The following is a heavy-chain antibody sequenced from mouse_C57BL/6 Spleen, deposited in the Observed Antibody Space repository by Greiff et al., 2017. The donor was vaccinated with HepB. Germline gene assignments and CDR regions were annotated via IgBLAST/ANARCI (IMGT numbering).Heavy chain of an antibody. D-gene: IGHD2-1*01. CDR1: GYSITSGYY. V-gene: IGHV3-6*01. CDR3: AIGYGNLWFAY. J-gene: IGHJ3*01. CDR2: ISYDGSN. Sequence: VQLQQSGPGLVKPSQSLSLTCSVTGYSITSGYYWNWIRQFPGNKLEWMGYISYDGSNNYNPSLKNRISITRDTSKNQFFLKLNSVTTEDTAPYYCAIGYGNLWFAYWGQGTLVTVSA.